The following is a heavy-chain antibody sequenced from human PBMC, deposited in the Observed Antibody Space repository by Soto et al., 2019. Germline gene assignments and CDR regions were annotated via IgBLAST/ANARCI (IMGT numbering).Heavy chain of an antibody. D-gene: IGHD7-27*01. CDR3: TRANWYSEY. CDR1: GGSISNHY. J-gene: IGHJ4*02. Sequence: QVQLQESGPGLVKPSETLSLTCTVSGGSISNHYWSWIRQPPGKGLEWIWYIHYNDNTNYNPCLKSRITMSVDTSKNQISLKLSSVTAADTAVYYCTRANWYSEYWGQGTLVTVSS. V-gene: IGHV4-59*11. CDR2: IHYNDNT.